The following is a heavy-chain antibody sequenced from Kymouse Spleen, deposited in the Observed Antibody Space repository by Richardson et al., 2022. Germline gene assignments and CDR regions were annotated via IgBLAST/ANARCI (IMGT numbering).Heavy chain of an antibody. Sequence: EVQLVESGGGLVQPGRSLRLSCAASGFTFDDYAMHWVRQAPGKGLEWVSGISWNSGSIGYADSVKGRFTISRDNAKNSLYLQMNSLRAEDTALYYCAKDISSGWYELNYWGQGTLVTVSS. CDR1: GFTFDDYA. D-gene: IGHD6-19*01. CDR2: ISWNSGSI. CDR3: AKDISSGWYELNY. V-gene: IGHV3-9*01. J-gene: IGHJ4*02.